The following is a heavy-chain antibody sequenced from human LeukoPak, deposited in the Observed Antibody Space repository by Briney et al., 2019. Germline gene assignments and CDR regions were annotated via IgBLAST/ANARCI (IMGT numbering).Heavy chain of an antibody. V-gene: IGHV4-39*07. CDR3: AREEDRSGD. J-gene: IGHJ4*02. Sequence: SETLSLTCTVSGGSISSSSYYWAWIRQPPGQGLEWIGSIYYRGNAYYNPSLKSRVTISVDTSKNQFSLSLSSVTAADTAVYYCAREEDRSGDWGQGTLVTVTS. CDR2: IYYRGNA. D-gene: IGHD3-22*01. CDR1: GGSISSSSYY.